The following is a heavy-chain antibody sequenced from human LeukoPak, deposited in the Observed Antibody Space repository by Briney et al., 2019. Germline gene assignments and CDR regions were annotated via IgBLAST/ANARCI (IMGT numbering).Heavy chain of an antibody. CDR1: GFIFSGYG. CDR2: ISYDGSNK. V-gene: IGHV3-30*18. Sequence: GRSLRLSCAASGFIFSGYGMHWVRQAPGKGLEWVAVISYDGSNKYYADPVKGRFTISRDNSKNTLYLQMNSLRAEDTAVYYCAKDAGLLLRYYYYGMDVWGKGTTVTVSS. J-gene: IGHJ6*04. CDR3: AKDAGLLLRYYYYGMDV. D-gene: IGHD2-15*01.